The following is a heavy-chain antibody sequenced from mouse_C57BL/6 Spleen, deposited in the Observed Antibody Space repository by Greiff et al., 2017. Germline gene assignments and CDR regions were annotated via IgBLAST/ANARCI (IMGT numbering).Heavy chain of an antibody. CDR2: IDPSDSYT. CDR1: GYTFTSYW. Sequence: VQLQQPGAELVMPGASVKLSCKASGYTFTSYWMHWVKQRPGQGLEWIGEIDPSDSYTNYNQKFKGKSTLTVDKSSSTAYMQLSSLTSEDSAVYYCARGGRTGTGSWFAYWGQGTLVTVSA. CDR3: ARGGRTGTGSWFAY. J-gene: IGHJ3*01. D-gene: IGHD4-1*01. V-gene: IGHV1-69*01.